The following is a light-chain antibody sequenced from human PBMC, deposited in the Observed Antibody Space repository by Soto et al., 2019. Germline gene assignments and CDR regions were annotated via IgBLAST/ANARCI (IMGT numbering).Light chain of an antibody. CDR3: SSYTSISTLV. CDR1: DSDIGAYNY. Sequence: QSVLTQPASVSGSPGQSITISCTGTDSDIGAYNYVSWYQQHPGKAPKLMIYEVSDRPSGVSNRFSGSKSGNTASLTISGLQAEDEADYYCSSYTSISTLVFGSGTKVTVL. CDR2: EVS. V-gene: IGLV2-14*01. J-gene: IGLJ1*01.